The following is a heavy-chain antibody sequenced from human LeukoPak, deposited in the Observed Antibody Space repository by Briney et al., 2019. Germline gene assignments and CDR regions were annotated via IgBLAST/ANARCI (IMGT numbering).Heavy chain of an antibody. D-gene: IGHD3-22*01. J-gene: IGHJ4*02. Sequence: SETLSLTCTVSGGSISSYYWSWIRQPAGKGLEWIGRIYTSGSTNYNPSLKSRVTMSVDTSKNQFSLKLSSVTAADTAVYYCARTPLEDYDSSGYLYYFDYWGQGTLVTVSS. CDR3: ARTPLEDYDSSGYLYYFDY. CDR1: GGSISSYY. V-gene: IGHV4-4*07. CDR2: IYTSGST.